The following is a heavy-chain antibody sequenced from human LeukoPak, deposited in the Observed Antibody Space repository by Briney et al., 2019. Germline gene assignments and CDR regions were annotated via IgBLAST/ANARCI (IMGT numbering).Heavy chain of an antibody. CDR3: ARVGDYATDY. D-gene: IGHD2-8*01. Sequence: SETLSLTCTVSGGSISSSSYYWGWIRQPPGKGLEWIGSIYYSGSTYYNPSLKSRVTISVDTSKNQFSLKLSSVTAADTAVYYCARVGDYATDYWGQGTLVTVSS. CDR2: IYYSGST. CDR1: GGSISSSSYY. V-gene: IGHV4-39*07. J-gene: IGHJ4*02.